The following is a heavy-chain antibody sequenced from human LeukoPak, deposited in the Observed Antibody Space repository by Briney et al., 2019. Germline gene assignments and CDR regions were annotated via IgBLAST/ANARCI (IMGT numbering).Heavy chain of an antibody. CDR3: ASLQLSSIDY. Sequence: GGSLRLSCAASGFTFNSYAMSWVRQAPGKGLEWVSAISGSGDRTFYADSVKGRFTISRDNSKNTLYLQMNSLRAEDTAVYYCASLQLSSIDYWGQGTLVTVSS. D-gene: IGHD6-19*01. CDR2: ISGSGDRT. V-gene: IGHV3-23*01. CDR1: GFTFNSYA. J-gene: IGHJ4*02.